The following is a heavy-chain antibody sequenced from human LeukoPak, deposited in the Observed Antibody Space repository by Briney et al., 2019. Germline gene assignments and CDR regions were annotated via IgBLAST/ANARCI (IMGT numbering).Heavy chain of an antibody. CDR2: IYYSGST. CDR3: AAGPLGYCSGGSCLLVH. D-gene: IGHD2-15*01. CDR1: GGSISSYY. J-gene: IGHJ1*01. Sequence: PSETLSLTCTVSGGSISSYYWSWIRQPPGKGLEWIGYIYYSGSTNYNPSLKSRVTISVDSSKNQFSLKLSSVTAADTAVYYCAAGPLGYCSGGSCLLVHWGQGTLVTVSS. V-gene: IGHV4-59*01.